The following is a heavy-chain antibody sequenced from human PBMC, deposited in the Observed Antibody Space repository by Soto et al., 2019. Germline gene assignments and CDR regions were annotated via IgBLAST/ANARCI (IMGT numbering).Heavy chain of an antibody. Sequence: SVKVSCKASGGTFSSYAISWVRQAPGQGLEWMGGIIPIFGTANYAQKFQGRVTITADKSTSTAYMELSSLRSEDTAVYYCARDTMMTPAYYFDYWGQGTPVTVSS. CDR1: GGTFSSYA. V-gene: IGHV1-69*06. D-gene: IGHD3-22*01. J-gene: IGHJ4*02. CDR3: ARDTMMTPAYYFDY. CDR2: IIPIFGTA.